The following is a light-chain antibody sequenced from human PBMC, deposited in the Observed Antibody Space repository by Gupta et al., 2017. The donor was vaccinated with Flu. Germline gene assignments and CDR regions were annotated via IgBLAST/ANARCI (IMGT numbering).Light chain of an antibody. CDR2: DNS. Sequence: QSVLTQPPSVSAAPGQKVTISCSGRSSNIGKNSVSWFQQVPGKAPKLLIYDNSKRPSEIPDRFSGSKSDTSATLDINGLQTGDEADYYCETWDRSLNSIVFGGGTKLAV. CDR1: SSNIGKNS. V-gene: IGLV1-51*01. J-gene: IGLJ2*01. CDR3: ETWDRSLNSIV.